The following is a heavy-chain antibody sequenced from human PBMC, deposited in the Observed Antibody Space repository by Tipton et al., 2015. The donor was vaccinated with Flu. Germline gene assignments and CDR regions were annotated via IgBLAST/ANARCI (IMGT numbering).Heavy chain of an antibody. CDR3: AKGKAAGTSPKFDS. Sequence: RSLRLSCAASGFTFDDYAMHWVRQAPGKGLEWVSGISWNSGSIGYADSVKGRFTISRDNAKNSLYLQMNSLRAEDTALYYCAKGKAAGTSPKFDSWGQGTLVTVSS. D-gene: IGHD6-13*01. CDR2: ISWNSGSI. CDR1: GFTFDDYA. J-gene: IGHJ4*02. V-gene: IGHV3-9*01.